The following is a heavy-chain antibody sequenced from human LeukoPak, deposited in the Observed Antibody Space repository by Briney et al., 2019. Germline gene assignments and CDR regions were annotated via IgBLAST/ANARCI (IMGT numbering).Heavy chain of an antibody. CDR1: GGSISSYY. CDR3: ASGTRGINYYDTSGLAYFFEY. Sequence: SETLSLTCTVSGGSISSYYWSWIRQPAGKGLEWIGRIYTSGSTNYNPSLKSRVTISVDTSKNQFSLKLRSVTAADTAVYYCASGTRGINYYDTSGLAYFFEYWGQGTQVTVSS. V-gene: IGHV4-4*07. J-gene: IGHJ4*02. CDR2: IYTSGST. D-gene: IGHD3-22*01.